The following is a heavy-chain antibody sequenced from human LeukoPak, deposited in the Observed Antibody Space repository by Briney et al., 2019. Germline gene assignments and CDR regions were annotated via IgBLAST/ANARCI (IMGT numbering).Heavy chain of an antibody. J-gene: IGHJ4*02. D-gene: IGHD6-13*01. Sequence: TPSETLSLTCTVSGGSISSSIYYWGWIRQPPGKGLEWIGTIYYSGSTYYNPSLKSRVTISVDTSKNQFSLKLTSVTAADTAVYYCARSPRVAAAGARYYFDYWGQGTLVTVSS. CDR3: ARSPRVAAAGARYYFDY. V-gene: IGHV4-39*01. CDR1: GGSISSSIYY. CDR2: IYYSGST.